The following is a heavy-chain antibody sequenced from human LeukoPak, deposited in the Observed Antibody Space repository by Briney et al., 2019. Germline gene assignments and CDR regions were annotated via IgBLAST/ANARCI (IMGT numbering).Heavy chain of an antibody. CDR1: GGSISSSSYY. CDR2: IYYSGST. J-gene: IGHJ4*02. V-gene: IGHV4-39*01. D-gene: IGHD3-10*01. CDR3: ARERITTNPVDY. Sequence: PSETLSLTCTVSGGSISSSSYYWGWIRQPLGKGLEWIGSIYYSGSTYYNPSLKSRVTISVDTSKNQFSLKLSSVTAADTAVYYCARERITTNPVDYWGQGTLVTVSS.